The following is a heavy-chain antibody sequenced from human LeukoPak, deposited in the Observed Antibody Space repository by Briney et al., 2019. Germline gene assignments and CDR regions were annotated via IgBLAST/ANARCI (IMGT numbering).Heavy chain of an antibody. V-gene: IGHV5-51*01. CDR2: IYPGDPDT. CDR3: ARRGIMFRGVINPLDQ. CDR1: GYSFTSYW. J-gene: IGHJ4*02. Sequence: GESLKISCKGSGYSFTSYWIGWVRQMPGKGLEWMGIIYPGDPDTRYSPSFQGQVTISADKSISTAYLQWNSLKASDTAMYYCARRGIMFRGVINPLDQWGQGTLVTVSS. D-gene: IGHD3-10*01.